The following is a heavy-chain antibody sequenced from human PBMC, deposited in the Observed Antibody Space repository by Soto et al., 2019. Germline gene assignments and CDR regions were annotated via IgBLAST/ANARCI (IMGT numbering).Heavy chain of an antibody. Sequence: EVQLLESGGGLVQRGGSLRLSCAASGFTFRTYAMNWVRQAPGKGLEWVSALSGNGGSTYYADPVKGRFTISCDNSQNTLYLEINSLRADHTAVYYCARGWVGYCSGGSCAGPFDYWGQGTLVPVSS. V-gene: IGHV3-23*01. J-gene: IGHJ4*02. CDR3: ARGWVGYCSGGSCAGPFDY. D-gene: IGHD2-15*01. CDR2: LSGNGGST. CDR1: GFTFRTYA.